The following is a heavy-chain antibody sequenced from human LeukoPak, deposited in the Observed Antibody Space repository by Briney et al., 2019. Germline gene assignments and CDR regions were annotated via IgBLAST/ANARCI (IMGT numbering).Heavy chain of an antibody. CDR2: IYSGGST. Sequence: GGSLRLSCAASGFTVSSNYMSWVRQAPGKGLEWVSVIYSGGSTYYADSVKGRFTISRDNSKNTLYLQMNSLRAEDTAVYYCARGGFGALKTNNWFDPWGQGTLVTVSS. V-gene: IGHV3-53*01. CDR3: ARGGFGALKTNNWFDP. J-gene: IGHJ5*02. CDR1: GFTVSSNY. D-gene: IGHD3-10*01.